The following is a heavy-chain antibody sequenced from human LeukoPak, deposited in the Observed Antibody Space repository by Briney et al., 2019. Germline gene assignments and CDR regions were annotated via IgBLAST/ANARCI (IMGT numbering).Heavy chain of an antibody. V-gene: IGHV4-4*02. CDR3: ATFTYASGTNVG. D-gene: IGHD3-10*01. J-gene: IGHJ4*02. Sequence: PSETLSLTCAVSGGSISSSNWWSWVRQPPGKGLEWIGEIYHSGSTNYNPSLKSRVTMSVDTSKNQFSLTLTSLTAADTAVYYCATFTYASGTNVGWGQGILVTVSS. CDR2: IYHSGST. CDR1: GGSISSSNW.